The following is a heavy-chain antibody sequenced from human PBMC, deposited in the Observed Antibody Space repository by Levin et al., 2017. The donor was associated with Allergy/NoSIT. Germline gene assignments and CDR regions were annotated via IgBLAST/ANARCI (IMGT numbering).Heavy chain of an antibody. Sequence: ASVKVSCKASGYTFTSYAMNWVRQAPGQGLEWMGWINTNTGNPTYAQGFTGRFVFSLDTSVSTAYLQISSLKAEDTAVYYCARDFSLYCTGGVCRNFDYWGQGTLVTVSS. CDR2: INTNTGNP. CDR1: GYTFTSYA. V-gene: IGHV7-4-1*02. D-gene: IGHD2-8*02. J-gene: IGHJ4*02. CDR3: ARDFSLYCTGGVCRNFDY.